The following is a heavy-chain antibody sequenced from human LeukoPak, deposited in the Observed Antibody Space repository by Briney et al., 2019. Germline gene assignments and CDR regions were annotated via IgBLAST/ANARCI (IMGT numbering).Heavy chain of an antibody. V-gene: IGHV4-59*08. J-gene: IGHJ5*02. Sequence: PSETLSLTCSVSAVSLSGHYWSWIRQPPGKGLEWIGNIYSSGNTNYNPSLKSRVTISVDTSKNQFSLKLSTVTAADTAVYYCARLRFLEWLFPWFDPWGQGTLVTVSS. CDR2: IYSSGNT. D-gene: IGHD3-3*01. CDR1: AVSLSGHY. CDR3: ARLRFLEWLFPWFDP.